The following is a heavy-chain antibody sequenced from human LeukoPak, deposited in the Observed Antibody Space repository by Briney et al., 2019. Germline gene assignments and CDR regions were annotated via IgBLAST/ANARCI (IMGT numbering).Heavy chain of an antibody. V-gene: IGHV4-59*08. CDR2: ISHTGST. D-gene: IGHD3-10*01. Sequence: PSETLSLTCTVSGDSITNNHWSCLRQPPGKRLEWIGHISHTGSTNYNPSLKTRLTMSLHTPKHHFPLTLTSVPAADTALYYCARHVFSDGFPFDSWGQGSLVTVSS. CDR1: GDSITNNH. J-gene: IGHJ4*02. CDR3: ARHVFSDGFPFDS.